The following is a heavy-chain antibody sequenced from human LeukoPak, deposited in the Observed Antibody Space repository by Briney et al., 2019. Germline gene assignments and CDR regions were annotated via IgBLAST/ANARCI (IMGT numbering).Heavy chain of an antibody. CDR2: MNPNSGNT. J-gene: IGHJ6*03. D-gene: IGHD1-14*01. V-gene: IGHV1-8*03. CDR3: ARGFRYLRDYYMDV. Sequence: ASVTVSCKASGYTFTSYDINWVRQATGQGLEWMGWMNPNSGNTGYAQKFQGRVTITRNTSISTAYMELSSLRSEDTAVYYCARGFRYLRDYYMDVWGKGTTVTVSS. CDR1: GYTFTSYD.